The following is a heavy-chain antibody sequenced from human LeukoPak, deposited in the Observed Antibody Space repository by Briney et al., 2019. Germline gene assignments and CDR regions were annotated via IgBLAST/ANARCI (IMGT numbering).Heavy chain of an antibody. Sequence: GGSLRLSCAASGFTFSSYAMHWVRQAPGKGLEWVSVISYDGSNKYYADSVKGRFTISRDNSKNTLYLQMNSLRAEDTAVHYCARSGLYYGSGSDNFDYWGQGTLVTVSS. J-gene: IGHJ4*02. CDR2: ISYDGSNK. CDR1: GFTFSSYA. CDR3: ARSGLYYGSGSDNFDY. D-gene: IGHD3-10*01. V-gene: IGHV3-30*04.